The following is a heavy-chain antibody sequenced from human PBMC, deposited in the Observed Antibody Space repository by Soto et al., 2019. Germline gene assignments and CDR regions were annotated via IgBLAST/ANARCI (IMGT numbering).Heavy chain of an antibody. Sequence: SCNASGYTSTSCYMHWVRQAPGQGLEWMGLINPNGGSTTYAQKFQGRVTMTRDTSTSTVYMELSSLRSEDTAVYYCARQYSSSSYYYSYGMDVWGQGTTVTVSS. CDR3: ARQYSSSSYYYSYGMDV. J-gene: IGHJ6*02. D-gene: IGHD6-6*01. V-gene: IGHV1-46*01. CDR1: GYTSTSCY. CDR2: INPNGGST.